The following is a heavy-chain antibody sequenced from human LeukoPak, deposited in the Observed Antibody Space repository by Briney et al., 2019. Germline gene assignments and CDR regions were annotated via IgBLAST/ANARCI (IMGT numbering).Heavy chain of an antibody. V-gene: IGHV4-4*02. Sequence: SETLSLTCGVSGGSIITTNYWSWVRQPPGGGLEWIGEVSLAGRTRYNPSLKNRVNISIDESKNHLYLNLASVTAADTAVYYCSRESGPFCPFGHWGQGTLVAVTS. CDR3: SRESGPFCPFGH. CDR2: VSLAGRT. CDR1: GGSIITTNY. D-gene: IGHD1-26*01. J-gene: IGHJ4*02.